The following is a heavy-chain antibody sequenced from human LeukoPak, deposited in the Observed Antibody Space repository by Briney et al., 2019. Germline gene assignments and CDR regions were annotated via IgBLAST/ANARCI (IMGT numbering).Heavy chain of an antibody. V-gene: IGHV1-18*01. CDR2: ISASNGNT. CDR1: GYNITTYG. D-gene: IGHD5-18*01. Sequence: ASVKVFCEASGYNITTYGITWVRQDPGQGLEWLGWISASNGNTHSAQKIQDRVTMTTDTSTNTAYMVLRSLTSDDTAVYYCARDLMIQDINWFDPWGQGTLVTVSS. CDR3: ARDLMIQDINWFDP. J-gene: IGHJ5*02.